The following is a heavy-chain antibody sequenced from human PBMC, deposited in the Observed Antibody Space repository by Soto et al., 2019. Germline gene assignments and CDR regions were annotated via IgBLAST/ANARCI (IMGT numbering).Heavy chain of an antibody. V-gene: IGHV4-39*01. D-gene: IGHD2-21*02. CDR1: GESISSSSYY. J-gene: IGHJ4*02. Sequence: ASETLSLTCIVSGESISSSSYYWGWIRQPPGKGLEWIGSIYYSGRTYYNQSFKSRVTISIDTSKNQFSLKLSSVTATDTAVYYCARQRTTVVTQAYFDHWGQGALVTVSS. CDR2: IYYSGRT. CDR3: ARQRTTVVTQAYFDH.